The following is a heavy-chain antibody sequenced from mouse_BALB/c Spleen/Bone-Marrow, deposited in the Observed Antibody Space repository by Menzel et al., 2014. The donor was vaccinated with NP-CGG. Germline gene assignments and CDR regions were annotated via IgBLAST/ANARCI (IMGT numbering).Heavy chain of an antibody. Sequence: EVQLVESGGGLVKPGGSLKLSCAASGFSLSSYAMSWVRQSPERRLEWVAEISSGVSYTYYPDAVTGRFTISRDNAKNPLYLEMSSRRSEDTAMYYFAMDGNWDFYLWGAGTTVTVAS. J-gene: IGHJ1*01. CDR1: GFSLSSYA. CDR3: AMDGNWDFYL. CDR2: ISSGVSYT. D-gene: IGHD1-1*02. V-gene: IGHV5-9-4*01.